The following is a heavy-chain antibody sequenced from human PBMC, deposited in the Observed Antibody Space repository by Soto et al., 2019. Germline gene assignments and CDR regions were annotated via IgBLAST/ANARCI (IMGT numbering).Heavy chain of an antibody. V-gene: IGHV1-8*01. Sequence: ASVKVSCKASGYTFSSYDINWVRQATGQGLEWMGWMSPNSGNTGYAQKFQGRVTMTRNTSIRTAYMELSSLRSEDTAVYYCARVTRDDYSFDYWGQGTLVTVSS. D-gene: IGHD4-4*01. J-gene: IGHJ4*02. CDR2: MSPNSGNT. CDR1: GYTFSSYD. CDR3: ARVTRDDYSFDY.